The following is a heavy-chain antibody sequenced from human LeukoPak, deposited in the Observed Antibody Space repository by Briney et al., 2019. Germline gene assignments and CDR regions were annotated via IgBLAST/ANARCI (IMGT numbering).Heavy chain of an antibody. V-gene: IGHV3-21*01. CDR3: ARDSICTSTSCFNAFDI. D-gene: IGHD2-2*01. J-gene: IGHJ3*02. Sequence: PGGSLRLSCAASGFTLSSCGMHWVRQAPGKGLEWVSSISSSGTYIYYADSVKGRFPISRDNAKNSLYLQMNSLRAEDTAVYYCARDSICTSTSCFNAFDIWGQGTMVTVS. CDR2: ISSSGTYI. CDR1: GFTLSSCG.